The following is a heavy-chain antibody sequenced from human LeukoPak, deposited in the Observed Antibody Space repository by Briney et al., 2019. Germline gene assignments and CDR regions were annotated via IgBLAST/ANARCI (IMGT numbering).Heavy chain of an antibody. V-gene: IGHV3-21*01. J-gene: IGHJ4*02. CDR1: AFRFSSYS. CDR2: ISSSSGYI. D-gene: IGHD1-26*01. Sequence: GGSLRLSCVASAFRFSSYSLSWVRQAPGKGLEWVSYISSSSGYIYYADSVQGRFTISRDNAKNSLYLQMDSLRAEDTAVYYCARDLGWYYFDYWGQGTLVTVSS. CDR3: ARDLGWYYFDY.